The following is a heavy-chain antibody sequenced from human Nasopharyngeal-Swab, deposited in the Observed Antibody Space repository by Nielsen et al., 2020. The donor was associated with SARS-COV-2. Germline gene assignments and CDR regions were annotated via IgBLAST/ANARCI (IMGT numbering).Heavy chain of an antibody. Sequence: GESLKISCAASGFSFSSYGMHWVRQAPGKGLEWVAVLSYDGSNKYYADSVKGRFTISRDDSKNTLYLQMNSLRAEDTAVYYCAMGPYASTGIAAADRYYYGIDVWGQGTTVTVSS. J-gene: IGHJ6*02. D-gene: IGHD6-13*01. CDR3: AMGPYASTGIAAADRYYYGIDV. CDR1: GFSFSSYG. V-gene: IGHV3-30*03. CDR2: LSYDGSNK.